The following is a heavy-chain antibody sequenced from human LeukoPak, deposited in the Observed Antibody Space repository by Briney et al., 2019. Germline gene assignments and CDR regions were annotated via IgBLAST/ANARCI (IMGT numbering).Heavy chain of an antibody. V-gene: IGHV4-59*01. D-gene: IGHD6-6*01. Sequence: PSETLSLTCTVSGGSISSYSWSWIRQPPGKGLEWIGYIYYSGSTNYNPSLKSRVTISVDTSKNQFSLKLSSVTAADTAVYYCARDSSSSGGGYYYYYYMDVWGKGTTVTVSS. CDR2: IYYSGST. J-gene: IGHJ6*03. CDR1: GGSISSYS. CDR3: ARDSSSSGGGYYYYYYMDV.